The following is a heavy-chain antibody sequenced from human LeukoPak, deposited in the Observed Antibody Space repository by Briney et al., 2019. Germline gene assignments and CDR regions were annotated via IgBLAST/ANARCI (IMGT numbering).Heavy chain of an antibody. CDR1: GYTFTSYG. CDR2: ISAYNGNT. V-gene: IGHV1-18*01. D-gene: IGHD1-20*01. J-gene: IGHJ5*02. CDR3: ARITANLFAGWFDP. Sequence: ASVKVSCKASGYTFTSYGISWVRQAPGQGLEWMGWISAYNGNTNYAQKLQGRVTMTTDTSTSTAYMELRSLRSDDTAVYYCARITANLFAGWFDPWGQGTLVTASS.